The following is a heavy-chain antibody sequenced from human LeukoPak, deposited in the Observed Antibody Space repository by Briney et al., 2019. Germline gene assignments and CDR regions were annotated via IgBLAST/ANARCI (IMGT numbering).Heavy chain of an antibody. J-gene: IGHJ4*02. Sequence: GGSLRLSCAASGFTFSSYSMNWVGQAPGKGREWVSSISSSSRYIYYADSVKGGFTNSRDNAKNSLYLQMNSLRAEDTAVYYCAREADTYYDFWSGYYVPDYWGQGTLVTVSS. D-gene: IGHD3-3*01. CDR1: GFTFSSYS. CDR2: ISSSSRYI. CDR3: AREADTYYDFWSGYYVPDY. V-gene: IGHV3-21*01.